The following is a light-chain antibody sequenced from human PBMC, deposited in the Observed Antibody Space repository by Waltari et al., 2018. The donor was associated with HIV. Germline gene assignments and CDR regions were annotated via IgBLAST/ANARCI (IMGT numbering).Light chain of an antibody. Sequence: SYVLTQPPSVSVAPGAAATISCGGWNIASKSAHWSRQPPGQAPVLVIRFNSDRPSGIPDRFSGSTSGNTATLTISRVEVGDEADYYCQVWDSTNHHVVFGGGTELTVL. V-gene: IGLV3-21*04. CDR1: NIASKS. CDR3: QVWDSTNHHVV. J-gene: IGLJ3*02. CDR2: FNS.